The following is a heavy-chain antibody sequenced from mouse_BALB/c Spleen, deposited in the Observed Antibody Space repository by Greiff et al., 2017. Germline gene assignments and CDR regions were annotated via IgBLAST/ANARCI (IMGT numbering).Heavy chain of an antibody. V-gene: IGHV5-9-3*01. CDR3: ARWGNYDFYAMDY. Sequence: EVKLVESGGGLVKPGGSLKLSCAASGFTFSSYAMSWVRQTPEKRLEWVATISSGGSYTYYPDSVKGRFTIFRDNAKNTLYLQMSSLRSEDTAMYYCARWGNYDFYAMDYWGQGTSVTVSS. D-gene: IGHD2-1*01. CDR1: GFTFSSYA. J-gene: IGHJ4*01. CDR2: ISSGGSYT.